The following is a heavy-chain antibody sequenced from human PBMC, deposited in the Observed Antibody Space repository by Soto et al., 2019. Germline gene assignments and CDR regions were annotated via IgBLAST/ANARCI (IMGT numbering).Heavy chain of an antibody. V-gene: IGHV1-18*01. CDR3: AKERDDQRRYSAENLHN. D-gene: IGHD1-1*01. Sequence: ASVKVSCKASGYTFTSHDIHWVRQAPGQGLEWMGWISAYNGNTNYAQKLQGRVTMTRDTSTSTAYMELRSLRSDDTAVYYCAKERDDQRRYSAENLHNWGQGTLVTVSS. CDR2: ISAYNGNT. CDR1: GYTFTSHD. J-gene: IGHJ1*01.